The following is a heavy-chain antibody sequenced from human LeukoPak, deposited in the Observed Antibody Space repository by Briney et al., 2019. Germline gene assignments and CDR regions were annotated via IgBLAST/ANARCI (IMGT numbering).Heavy chain of an antibody. Sequence: PGGSLRLSCAASGFTFSSYAMSWVRQAPGKGLEWVSAISGSGGSTYYADSVKGRLTISRDNSKNTLYLQMNSLRAEDTAVYYCAKVGSVVQGVTPLDYWGQGTLVTVSS. CDR1: GFTFSSYA. J-gene: IGHJ4*02. CDR2: ISGSGGST. D-gene: IGHD3-10*01. CDR3: AKVGSVVQGVTPLDY. V-gene: IGHV3-23*01.